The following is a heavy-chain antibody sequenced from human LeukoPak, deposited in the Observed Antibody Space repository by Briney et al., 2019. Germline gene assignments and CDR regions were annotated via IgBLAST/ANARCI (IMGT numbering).Heavy chain of an antibody. V-gene: IGHV3-30*04. Sequence: GGSLRLSCAASGFNFSIYAMNWVRQAPGKGLELVAVISYDGSNEYYADSVKGRFTISRDNSENTLYLQMNTLRAEDTAVYYCARGIITMVRGVIKGPNWFDPWGQGTLVTVSS. CDR3: ARGIITMVRGVIKGPNWFDP. J-gene: IGHJ5*02. CDR1: GFNFSIYA. CDR2: ISYDGSNE. D-gene: IGHD3-10*01.